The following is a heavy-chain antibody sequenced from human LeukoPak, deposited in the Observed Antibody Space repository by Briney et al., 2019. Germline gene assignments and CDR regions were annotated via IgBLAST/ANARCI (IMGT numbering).Heavy chain of an antibody. CDR3: ARGPGSYSSGWFQPMDV. V-gene: IGHV4-39*07. J-gene: IGHJ6*03. D-gene: IGHD6-19*01. CDR1: GGSISSSSYY. Sequence: SETLSLTCTVSGGSISSSSYYWGWIRQPPGKGLEWIGSIYYSGSTYYNPSLKSRVTISVDTSKNQFSLKLSSVTAADTAVYYCARGPGSYSSGWFQPMDVWGKGTTVTVSS. CDR2: IYYSGST.